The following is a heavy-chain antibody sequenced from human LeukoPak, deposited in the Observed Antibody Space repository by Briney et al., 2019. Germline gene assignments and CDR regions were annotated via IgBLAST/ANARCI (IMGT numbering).Heavy chain of an antibody. V-gene: IGHV3-7*05. CDR2: IKRDGSEK. D-gene: IGHD3-16*01. Sequence: GGSLRLSCAASGSIFSSYGIRWVRQAPGKGLEWVASIKRDGSEKYYVDSVKGRFTISRENANNSVYLHMNSLRAEETAVYYCARWDYVSGSWFLDYWGRGTLVTVSS. CDR1: GSIFSSYG. J-gene: IGHJ4*02. CDR3: ARWDYVSGSWFLDY.